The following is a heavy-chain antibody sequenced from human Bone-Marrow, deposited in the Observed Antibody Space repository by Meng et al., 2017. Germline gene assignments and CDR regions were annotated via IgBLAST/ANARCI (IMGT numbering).Heavy chain of an antibody. V-gene: IGHV4-31*03. J-gene: IGHJ2*01. CDR2: IYYSGST. D-gene: IGHD4-17*01. CDR3: ASLYGDSSVWYLDL. Sequence: QVQLQEAGPGLVKPSQTLSLTCTVSGGSISSCNHYWSWIRQHPGKGLEYIGYIYYSGSTYYNPSLKSRVIISVDTSKNQFSLRLNSVTAADTAVYYCASLYGDSSVWYLDLWGRGTLVTVSS. CDR1: GGSISSCNHY.